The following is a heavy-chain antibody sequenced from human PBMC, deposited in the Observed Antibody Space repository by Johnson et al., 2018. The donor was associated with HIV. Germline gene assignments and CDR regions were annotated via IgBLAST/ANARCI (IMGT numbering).Heavy chain of an antibody. V-gene: IGHV3-9*01. CDR1: GFSFDDYA. Sequence: VLLVESGGGLVQPGGSLRLSCAASGFSFDDYAMHWVRQVPGKGLEWVAGIGWNGLTIGYVDSVKGRFTISRNAATNSLYLRMDSLRTEDTAFYYCVKDRNYGSYLLLFDVWGQGTMVTVSS. CDR2: IGWNGLTI. J-gene: IGHJ3*01. D-gene: IGHD3-16*01. CDR3: VKDRNYGSYLLLFDV.